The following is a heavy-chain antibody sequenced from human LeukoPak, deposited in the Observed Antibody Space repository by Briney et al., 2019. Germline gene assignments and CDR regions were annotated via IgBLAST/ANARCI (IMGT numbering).Heavy chain of an antibody. J-gene: IGHJ6*02. Sequence: GGSLRLSCAASRFTFSSYAMSWVRQAPGKGLEWVSAISGSGGSTYYADSVKGRFTISRDNSKNTLYLQMNSLRAEDTAVYYYAKDILAAAPRPYYYYGMDVWGQGTTVTVSS. D-gene: IGHD6-13*01. V-gene: IGHV3-23*01. CDR3: AKDILAAAPRPYYYYGMDV. CDR1: RFTFSSYA. CDR2: ISGSGGST.